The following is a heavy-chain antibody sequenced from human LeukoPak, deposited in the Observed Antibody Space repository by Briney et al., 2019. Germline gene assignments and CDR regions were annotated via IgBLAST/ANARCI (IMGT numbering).Heavy chain of an antibody. D-gene: IGHD3-3*01. CDR3: AVGGRRVTLFGVVTIDY. Sequence: GGSLRLSCGASGFSFSTYAMNWVRQAPGKGLEWVSLIGTDVYSTHYADSVKGRFTISRDNSKNTLYLQMNSLRAEDTAVYYCAVGGRRVTLFGVVTIDYWGQGTLVTVSS. J-gene: IGHJ4*02. CDR2: IGTDVYST. V-gene: IGHV3-23*01. CDR1: GFSFSTYA.